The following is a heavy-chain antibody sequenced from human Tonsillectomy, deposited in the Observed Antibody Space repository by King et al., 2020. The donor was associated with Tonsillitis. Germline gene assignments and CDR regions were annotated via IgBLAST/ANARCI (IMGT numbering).Heavy chain of an antibody. D-gene: IGHD3-22*01. J-gene: IGHJ4*02. Sequence: VQLVESGAEVKKPGESLKISCQGSGYSFSSHWIGWVRQMPGRGLEWMGIIYPGDSDTKYNPSFQGQVTISADKSINTAYLQWSSLKASDTAMYYCARHKLLTFSYESSGYDYGGQGTPVTVSS. V-gene: IGHV5-51*01. CDR1: GYSFSSHW. CDR2: IYPGDSDT. CDR3: ARHKLLTFSYESSGYDY.